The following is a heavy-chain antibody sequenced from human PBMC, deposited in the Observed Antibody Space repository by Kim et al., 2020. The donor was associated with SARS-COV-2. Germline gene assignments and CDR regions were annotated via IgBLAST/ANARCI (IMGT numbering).Heavy chain of an antibody. V-gene: IGHV1-3*01. D-gene: IGHD2-2*01. CDR2: INDGNGNT. Sequence: ASVKVSCKASGYTFSTYAMHWVRQAPGQRLEWMGWINDGNGNTKYSQKFQGRVTITRDTSASTAYMELSSLRSEDAAVYYCATTRYCTSTRCNYYGMDVWGQGTTVTVSS. J-gene: IGHJ6*02. CDR1: GYTFSTYA. CDR3: ATTRYCTSTRCNYYGMDV.